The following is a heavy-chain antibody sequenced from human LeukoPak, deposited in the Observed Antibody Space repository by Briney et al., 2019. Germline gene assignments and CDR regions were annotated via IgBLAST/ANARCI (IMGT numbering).Heavy chain of an antibody. J-gene: IGHJ3*02. CDR1: GYTFSNYY. CDR2: INPNSGGT. CDR3: ARDRRLSGTNDRTAFDI. V-gene: IGHV1-2*02. Sequence: ASVKVSCKASGYTFSNYYMHWVRQAPGQGLEWMGWINPNSGGTNYAQKFQGRVTMTRDTSINTAYMELSRLRSDDTAVYYCARDRRLSGTNDRTAFDIWGQRTMVTVSS. D-gene: IGHD1-7*01.